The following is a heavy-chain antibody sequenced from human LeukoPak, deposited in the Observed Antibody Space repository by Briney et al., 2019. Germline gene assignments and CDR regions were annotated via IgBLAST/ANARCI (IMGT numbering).Heavy chain of an antibody. Sequence: GGSLRLSCAASGFTFSDYTMNWVRQAPGKGLGWVSSISPSTTYIYFADSLKGRFTVSRDNAKNSLYLHMDSLRAEDTAVYYCARERYYGSGAPKFDFWGQGALVTVSS. V-gene: IGHV3-21*01. D-gene: IGHD3-10*01. CDR1: GFTFSDYT. J-gene: IGHJ4*02. CDR2: ISPSTTYI. CDR3: ARERYYGSGAPKFDF.